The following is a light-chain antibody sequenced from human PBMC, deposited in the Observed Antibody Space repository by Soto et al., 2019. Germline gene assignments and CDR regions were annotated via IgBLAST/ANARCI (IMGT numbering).Light chain of an antibody. V-gene: IGKV3-15*01. J-gene: IGKJ5*01. CDR3: QHYNNWPFT. CDR1: QSVSSN. CDR2: GAS. Sequence: EIVMTQSPATLSVSPGERATVSCRASQSVSSNLAWYQQKPGQAPRLLIYGASVRATGIPARFSGSESGTEFTLTISSIQSEDFGVYFCQHYNNWPFTFGQGTRLEI.